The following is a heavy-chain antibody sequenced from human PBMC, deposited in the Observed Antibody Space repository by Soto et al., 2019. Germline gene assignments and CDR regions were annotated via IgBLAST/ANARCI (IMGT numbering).Heavy chain of an antibody. CDR3: ARTIAAPGDNWFDP. CDR2: IYYSGST. Sequence: PSETLSLTCTVSGGSISSYYWSWIRQPPGKGLEWIGYIYYSGSTNYNPSLKSRVTISVDTSKNQFSLKLSSVTAADTAVYYCARTIAAPGDNWFDPWGQGTLVTVSS. J-gene: IGHJ5*02. V-gene: IGHV4-59*08. CDR1: GGSISSYY. D-gene: IGHD6-6*01.